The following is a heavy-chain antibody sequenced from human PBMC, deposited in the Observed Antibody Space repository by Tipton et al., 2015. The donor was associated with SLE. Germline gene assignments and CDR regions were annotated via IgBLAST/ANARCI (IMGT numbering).Heavy chain of an antibody. Sequence: SLRLSCAASGFAFNLYGMSWVRQAPGKGLEWVSLITVTGHSTYYTDSVRGRFTISRDNSKNTLYLEMNSLRAEDTAVYFCARVPGFISDGVDYWGQGTLVTVSS. CDR1: GFAFNLYG. CDR2: ITVTGHST. V-gene: IGHV3-23*01. D-gene: IGHD6-19*01. J-gene: IGHJ4*02. CDR3: ARVPGFISDGVDY.